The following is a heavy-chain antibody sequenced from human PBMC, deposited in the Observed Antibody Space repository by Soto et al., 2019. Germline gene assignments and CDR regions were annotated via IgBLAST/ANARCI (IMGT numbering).Heavy chain of an antibody. CDR1: GFKFNYYA. CDR2: ISATSAKI. D-gene: IGHD3-16*01. V-gene: IGHV3-48*02. CDR3: VADSSYGRHWVSHFDQ. Sequence: EVQLVESGGGLVQPGGSLRLSCAPSGFKFNYYAMNWVRQVPGKGLEWVSYISATSAKIDYADSVKGRFTISRDNARNSLYLQMNSLRDEDTAVYHCVADSSYGRHWVSHFDQWGRGTLVTVSS. J-gene: IGHJ4*02.